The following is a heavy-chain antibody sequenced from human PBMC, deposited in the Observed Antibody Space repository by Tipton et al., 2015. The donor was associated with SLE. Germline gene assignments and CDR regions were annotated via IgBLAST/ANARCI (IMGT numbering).Heavy chain of an antibody. D-gene: IGHD7-27*01. CDR1: GGSLYSYY. V-gene: IGHV4-59*08. CDR3: ARLSGDSTWYVDL. Sequence: GLVKPSETLAVTCSVSGGSLYSYYWSWIRQPPGKGLEWIGYVFYTGSANYNPSLKSRVTISVDTSKNHFSLSVRSVTAADTAVYYCARLSGDSTWYVDLWGRGTLVTVSS. J-gene: IGHJ2*01. CDR2: VFYTGSA.